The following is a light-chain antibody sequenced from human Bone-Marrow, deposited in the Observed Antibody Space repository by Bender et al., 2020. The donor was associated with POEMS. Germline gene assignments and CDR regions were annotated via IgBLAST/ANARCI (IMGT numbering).Light chain of an antibody. CDR3: SSYSSINTGVV. J-gene: IGLJ2*01. CDR1: ASDIGGYHL. Sequence: QSALTQTASVSGSPGQSITISCSGAASDIGGYHLVSWYQQHPGKAPKPMIYAVTKRPSGVSDRFSGSKSGNTASLTIAGLQAEDEADYYCSSYSSINTGVVFGGGTKLTVL. V-gene: IGLV2-14*03. CDR2: AVT.